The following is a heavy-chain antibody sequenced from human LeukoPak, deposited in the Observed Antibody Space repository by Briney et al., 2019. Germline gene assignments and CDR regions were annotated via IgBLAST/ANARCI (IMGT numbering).Heavy chain of an antibody. CDR1: GYTFTGYY. CDR2: INPSSGGT. Sequence: ASVKVSCKASGYTFTGYYMHWVRQAPGQGLEWMGWINPSSGGTNYAQKFQGRVTMTRDTSISTAYMELSSLRSEDMAVYYCARDGRTTTSLEWLLLEPQYFDYWGQGTLVTVSS. V-gene: IGHV1-2*02. CDR3: ARDGRTTTSLEWLLLEPQYFDY. D-gene: IGHD3-3*01. J-gene: IGHJ4*02.